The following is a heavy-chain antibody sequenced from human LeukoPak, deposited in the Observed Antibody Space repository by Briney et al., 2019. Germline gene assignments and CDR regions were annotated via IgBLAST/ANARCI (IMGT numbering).Heavy chain of an antibody. J-gene: IGHJ4*02. CDR2: IWYDGSNK. V-gene: IGHV3-30*19. CDR1: GFTFSSYG. D-gene: IGHD6-13*01. CDR3: AAPGGSSTGRFDY. Sequence: QPGRSLRLSCAASGFTFSSYGMHWVRQAPGKGLEWVAVIWYDGSNKYYADSVKGRFTISRDNSKNTLYLQMNSLRAEDTAVYYCAAPGGSSTGRFDYWGQGTLVTVSS.